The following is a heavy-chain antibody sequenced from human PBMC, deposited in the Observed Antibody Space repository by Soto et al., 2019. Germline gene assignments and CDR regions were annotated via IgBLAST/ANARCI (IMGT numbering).Heavy chain of an antibody. CDR1: GGSISSSSHY. CDR3: ARQGAYSSRWPLDY. D-gene: IGHD6-13*01. CDR2: IYYSGST. J-gene: IGHJ4*02. Sequence: SETLSLTCTVSGGSISSSSHYGGWIRQPPGKGLEWIGSIYYSGSTYYNPSLKSRVTISVDTSKNQFSLKLSSVTAADTAVYFCARQGAYSSRWPLDYWGQGTLVTVSS. V-gene: IGHV4-39*01.